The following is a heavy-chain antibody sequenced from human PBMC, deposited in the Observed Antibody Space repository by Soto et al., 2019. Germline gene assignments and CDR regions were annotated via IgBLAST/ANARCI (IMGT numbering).Heavy chain of an antibody. V-gene: IGHV4-30-4*01. CDR1: GGSISSGDYY. CDR3: ARDRAYDSSGYCLDV. CDR2: IYYSGST. Sequence: SETLSLTCTVSGGSISSGDYYWSWIRQPPGKGLEWIGYIYYSGSTYYNQSLKSRVTISVDTSKNQFSLKLSSVTAADTAVYYCARDRAYDSSGYCLDVWGQGTTVTVSS. J-gene: IGHJ6*02. D-gene: IGHD3-22*01.